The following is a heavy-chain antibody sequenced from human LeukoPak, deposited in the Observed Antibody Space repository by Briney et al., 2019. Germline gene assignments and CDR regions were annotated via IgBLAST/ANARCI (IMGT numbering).Heavy chain of an antibody. V-gene: IGHV4-61*01. D-gene: IGHD2-21*02. Sequence: TLSLTCADSRGSISRGSSCWSCIRHPPGTGLESNGYIYYSGTTNSNPSLKSRVTISVDTSKNQFSLKLSSVTAADTAVYYCASALFCGGDCYDAFDIWGQGTMVTVSS. CDR1: RGSISRGSSC. CDR2: IYYSGTT. CDR3: ASALFCGGDCYDAFDI. J-gene: IGHJ3*02.